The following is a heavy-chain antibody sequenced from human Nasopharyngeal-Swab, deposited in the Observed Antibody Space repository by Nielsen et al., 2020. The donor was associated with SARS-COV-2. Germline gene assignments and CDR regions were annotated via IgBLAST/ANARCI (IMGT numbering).Heavy chain of an antibody. D-gene: IGHD6-19*01. V-gene: IGHV4-34*01. CDR2: INHSGST. J-gene: IGHJ4*02. Sequence: WIRQPPGKGLEWIGEINHSGSTNYNPSLKSRVTISVDTSKDQFTLKLNSVTAADTAVYYCARGLSSDPFDYWGQGTLVTVSS. CDR3: ARGLSSDPFDY.